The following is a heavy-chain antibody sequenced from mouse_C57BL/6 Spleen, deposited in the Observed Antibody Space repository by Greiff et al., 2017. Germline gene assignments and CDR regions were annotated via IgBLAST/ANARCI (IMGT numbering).Heavy chain of an antibody. CDR1: GYAFSRYW. CDR3: ASYGSSYGDYAMDY. V-gene: IGHV1-80*01. Sequence: QVQLQQSGAELVKPGASVTISCKASGYAFSRYWMNWVKQRPGKCLEWIGQIYPGDGDTNSNGKFKGKATLTADKSSSTAYMQLSSLTSEDSAVYFCASYGSSYGDYAMDYWGQGTSVTVSS. J-gene: IGHJ4*01. D-gene: IGHD1-1*01. CDR2: IYPGDGDT.